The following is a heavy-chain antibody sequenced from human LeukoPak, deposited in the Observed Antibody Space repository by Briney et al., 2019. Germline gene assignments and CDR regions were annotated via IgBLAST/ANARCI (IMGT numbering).Heavy chain of an antibody. CDR3: ARDPEGTGPRIH. Sequence: GASVKVSCKASGYTFTIYGISWVRQAPGQGLEWMGWISAYSGNTNYAQNLQGRVTMTTDTSTNTAYMELRSLRSDDTAVYYCARDPEGTGPRIHWGQGTLVTVSS. J-gene: IGHJ4*02. D-gene: IGHD3/OR15-3a*01. CDR2: ISAYSGNT. V-gene: IGHV1-18*01. CDR1: GYTFTIYG.